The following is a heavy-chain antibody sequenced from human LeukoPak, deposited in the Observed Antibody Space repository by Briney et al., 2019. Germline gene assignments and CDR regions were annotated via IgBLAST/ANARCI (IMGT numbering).Heavy chain of an antibody. CDR3: ARDNGYSHGHGMDV. V-gene: IGHV3-30*04. CDR1: GFTFSSFT. D-gene: IGHD4-11*01. J-gene: IGHJ6*02. Sequence: GGSLRLSCAASGFTFSSFTIHWVRQAPGEGLEWVAVILNDGSNKYYADSVKGRFTISRDNSKNTLYLQMNSLRAEDTAVYYCARDNGYSHGHGMDVWGQGTTVTVSS. CDR2: ILNDGSNK.